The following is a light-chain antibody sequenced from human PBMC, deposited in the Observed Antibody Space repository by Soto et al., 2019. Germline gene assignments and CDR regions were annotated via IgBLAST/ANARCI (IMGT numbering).Light chain of an antibody. CDR1: QSITNY. J-gene: IGKJ2*01. CDR3: QQSDSYPYT. Sequence: DIQMTQSPSSLSVFVGDRVTITCRASQSITNYLNWYQQKPGKAPKLLVYAASSLQSGVPSRFSGNGSGTDFTLTISSLQPEDFASYYCQQSDSYPYTFGQGTELEIK. CDR2: AAS. V-gene: IGKV1-39*01.